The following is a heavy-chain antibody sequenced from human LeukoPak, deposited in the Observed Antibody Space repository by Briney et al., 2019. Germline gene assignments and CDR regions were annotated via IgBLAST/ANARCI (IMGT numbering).Heavy chain of an antibody. V-gene: IGHV4-34*01. CDR3: ARACSSTSCYHTRGFFDY. CDR1: GGSFSGYY. Sequence: SETLSLTCAVYGGSFSGYYWSWIRQPPGKGLEWIGEINHSGSTNYNPSLKSRVTISVDTSKNQFTLKLSSVTAADTAVYYCARACSSTSCYHTRGFFDYWGQGTLVTVSS. D-gene: IGHD2-2*01. CDR2: INHSGST. J-gene: IGHJ4*02.